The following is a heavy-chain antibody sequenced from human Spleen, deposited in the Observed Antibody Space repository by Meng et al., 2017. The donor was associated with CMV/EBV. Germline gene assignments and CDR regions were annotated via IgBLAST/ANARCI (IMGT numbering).Heavy chain of an antibody. V-gene: IGHV1-18*01. CDR1: GYSFTTYG. Sequence: KASGYSFTTYGISGVRQAPGQGLEWLGWVSAYNGHTNYAQRIQGRVTMSTDTSTSTGYMELRSLRSDDTAVYYCARVNNGDSYYFDYWGQGTLVTVSS. D-gene: IGHD4-17*01. CDR2: VSAYNGHT. J-gene: IGHJ4*02. CDR3: ARVNNGDSYYFDY.